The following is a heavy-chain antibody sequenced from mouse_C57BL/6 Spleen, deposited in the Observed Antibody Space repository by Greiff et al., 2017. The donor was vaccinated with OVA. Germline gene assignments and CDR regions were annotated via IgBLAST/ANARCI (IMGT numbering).Heavy chain of an antibody. CDR2: ISYDGSN. CDR1: GYSITSGYY. V-gene: IGHV3-6*01. Sequence: EVQLVESGPGLVKPSQSLSLTCSVTGYSITSGYYWNWIRQFPGNKLEWMGYISYDGSNNYNPSLKNRISITRDTSKKQFFLKLNSVTTEDTATYYCARDRGDGYYDDYWGQGTTLTVSS. CDR3: ARDRGDGYYDDY. D-gene: IGHD2-3*01. J-gene: IGHJ2*01.